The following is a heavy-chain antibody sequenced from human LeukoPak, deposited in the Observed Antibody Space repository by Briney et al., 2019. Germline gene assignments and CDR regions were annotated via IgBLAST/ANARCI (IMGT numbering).Heavy chain of an antibody. V-gene: IGHV1-24*01. CDR3: ARGFKYYDILTGYYRGYYYYYMDV. CDR1: GYTLSELS. J-gene: IGHJ6*03. D-gene: IGHD3-9*01. CDR2: FEPADGET. Sequence: ASVKVSCKVSGYTLSELSIHWVRQAPGKGLEWMGGFEPADGETIYAQKFQGRVTITRNTSISTAYMELSSLRSEDTAVYYCARGFKYYDILTGYYRGYYYYYMDVWGKGTTVTVSS.